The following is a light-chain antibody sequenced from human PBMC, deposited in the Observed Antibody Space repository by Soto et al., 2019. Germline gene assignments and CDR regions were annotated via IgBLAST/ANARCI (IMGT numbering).Light chain of an antibody. J-gene: IGKJ4*01. CDR3: QQRSTWPPRLP. CDR1: QSVSTY. V-gene: IGKV3-11*01. CDR2: DAS. Sequence: ESGLTQSTATLSLAPGERATRACRAIQSVSTYLAWYQQKPGQAPRLLIYDASKRATGIPARFSGSGSGTDFTLTITSLESEDFAVYYCQQRSTWPPRLPFGGGTKADIK.